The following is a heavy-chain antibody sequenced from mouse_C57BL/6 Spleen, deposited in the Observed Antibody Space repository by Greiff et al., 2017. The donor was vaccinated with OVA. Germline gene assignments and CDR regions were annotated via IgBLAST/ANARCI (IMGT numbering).Heavy chain of an antibody. CDR3: ARSPYDYDGAWFAY. CDR1: GYTFTSYW. V-gene: IGHV1-69*01. CDR2: IDPSDSYT. Sequence: VKLQQPGAELVMPGASVKLSCKASGYTFTSYWMHWVKQRPGQGLEWIGEIDPSDSYTNYNQKFKGKSTLTVDKSSSTAYMQLSSLTSEDSAVYYCARSPYDYDGAWFAYWGQGTLVTVSA. J-gene: IGHJ3*01. D-gene: IGHD2-4*01.